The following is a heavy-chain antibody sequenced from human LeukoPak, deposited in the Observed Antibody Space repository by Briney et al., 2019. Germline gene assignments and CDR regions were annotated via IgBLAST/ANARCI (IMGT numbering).Heavy chain of an antibody. V-gene: IGHV1-69*02. CDR2: IIPILGIA. CDR1: GGTFSSYT. D-gene: IGHD3-22*01. Sequence: SVKVSCKASGGTFSSYTISWVRQAPGQGLGWMGRIIPILGIANYAQKFQGRVTITADKSTSTAYMELSSLRSEDTAVYYCAFDYYDSSGYSDYWGQGTLVTVSS. CDR3: AFDYYDSSGYSDY. J-gene: IGHJ4*02.